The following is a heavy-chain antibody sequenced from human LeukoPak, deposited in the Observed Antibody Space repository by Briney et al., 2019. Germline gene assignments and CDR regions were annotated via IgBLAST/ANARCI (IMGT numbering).Heavy chain of an antibody. CDR2: IRSKAYGGTT. D-gene: IGHD3-22*01. Sequence: PGRSLRLSCTASGLTFGDYAMSWVRQAPGKGLEWVGFIRSKAYGGTTEYAASVKGRFTISRDDSKSIAYLQMNSLKTEDTAVYYCTSHYYYDSKDFDYWGQGTLVTVSS. CDR1: GLTFGDYA. J-gene: IGHJ4*02. V-gene: IGHV3-49*04. CDR3: TSHYYYDSKDFDY.